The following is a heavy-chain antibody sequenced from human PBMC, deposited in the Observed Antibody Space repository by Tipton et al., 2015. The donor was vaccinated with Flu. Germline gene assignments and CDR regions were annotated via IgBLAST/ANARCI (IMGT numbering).Heavy chain of an antibody. CDR3: ARDRWEYARGFDS. D-gene: IGHD2-2*01. V-gene: IGHV4-38-2*02. Sequence: TLSLTCAVSGYSISSGRYWGWIRQSPGKGLEWIGSISHSGSTYYNPSLKSRVTISVDTSKNQFSLRLASVTAADTAVYYCARDRWEYARGFDSWGQGTLVTVSP. CDR1: GYSISSGRY. CDR2: ISHSGST. J-gene: IGHJ4*02.